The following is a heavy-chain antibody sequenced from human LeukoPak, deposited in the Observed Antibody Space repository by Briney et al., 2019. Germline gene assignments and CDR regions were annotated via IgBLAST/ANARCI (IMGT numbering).Heavy chain of an antibody. CDR1: GGSFSGYY. V-gene: IGHV4-34*01. Sequence: TSETLSLTCAVYGGSFSGYYWSWIRQPPGKGLEWIGEINHSGSTNYNPSLKSRVTITVDRSKNQFSLKLSSVTAADTAVYYCARVSSDDAFDIWGQGTMVTVSS. D-gene: IGHD6-25*01. J-gene: IGHJ3*02. CDR2: INHSGST. CDR3: ARVSSDDAFDI.